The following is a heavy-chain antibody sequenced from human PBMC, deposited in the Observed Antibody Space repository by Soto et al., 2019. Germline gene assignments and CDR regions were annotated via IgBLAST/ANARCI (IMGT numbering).Heavy chain of an antibody. CDR1: GFIFSIYA. Sequence: RGSLVLSCAASGFIFSIYAMTWVRQAAGKGLEWVSGISGSGGTTYYVDSVKGRFTISRDNSKNTLYLQTNSLRAEDSAIYYCAKRFEYSSGIDGFDIWGQGTMVTVSS. CDR2: ISGSGGTT. V-gene: IGHV3-23*01. D-gene: IGHD6-19*01. CDR3: AKRFEYSSGIDGFDI. J-gene: IGHJ3*02.